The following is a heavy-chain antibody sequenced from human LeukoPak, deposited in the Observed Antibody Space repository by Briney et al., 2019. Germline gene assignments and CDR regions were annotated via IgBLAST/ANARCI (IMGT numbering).Heavy chain of an antibody. V-gene: IGHV4-34*01. CDR1: GGSFSGYY. Sequence: SETLCLTCAVYGGSFSGYYWSWIRQPPGKGLEWIGEINHSGSTNYNPSLKSRVPISVDTAKNQYPLKLSSVTAADTAVYYCARAGLLPWDIWGQGTMVSVSS. CDR3: ARAGLLPWDI. CDR2: INHSGST. J-gene: IGHJ3*02. D-gene: IGHD2-15*01.